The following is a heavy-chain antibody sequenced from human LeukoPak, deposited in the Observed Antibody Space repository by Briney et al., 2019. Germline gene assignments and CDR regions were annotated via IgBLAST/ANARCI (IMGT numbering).Heavy chain of an antibody. Sequence: ASVNVSCKASGDTLTVHYIHWVRQGPGQGLEWLGWITLHSGDTHYAQKFQGRVTMTRDTSISTAYMELSRLRSDDTAVYYCASGVVVPAALDYWGQGTLVTVS. J-gene: IGHJ4*02. CDR2: ITLHSGDT. V-gene: IGHV1-2*02. CDR1: GDTLTVHY. CDR3: ASGVVVPAALDY. D-gene: IGHD2-2*01.